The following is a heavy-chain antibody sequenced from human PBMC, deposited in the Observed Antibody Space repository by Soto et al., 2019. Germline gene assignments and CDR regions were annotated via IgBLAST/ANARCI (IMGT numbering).Heavy chain of an antibody. D-gene: IGHD2-15*01. CDR2: IYKSGTT. J-gene: IGHJ4*02. V-gene: IGHV4-4*07. CDR1: PFSMNAHF. CDR3: ARINGGSPDY. Sequence: PSETLSLTCTVSPFSMNAHFWSWIRQSAGKRLEWIGHIYKSGTTTYNPSLKSRVTMSVDPPKNQLSLKLTSVTAADTAVYYCARINGGSPDYWGQGTLVT.